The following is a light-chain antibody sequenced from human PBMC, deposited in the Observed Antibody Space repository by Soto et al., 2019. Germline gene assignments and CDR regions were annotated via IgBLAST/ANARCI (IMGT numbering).Light chain of an antibody. CDR1: SSNIGAGYD. Sequence: QSVLTQPPSVSGAPGQRVTISCTGSSSNIGAGYDVHWYQQLPGTPPKLLIYGNSNRPSGVPDRISGSKSGTSASLAITGLQVEDEADYYCQSYDSSLSGYVVFGGGTKLTVL. CDR2: GNS. CDR3: QSYDSSLSGYVV. J-gene: IGLJ2*01. V-gene: IGLV1-40*01.